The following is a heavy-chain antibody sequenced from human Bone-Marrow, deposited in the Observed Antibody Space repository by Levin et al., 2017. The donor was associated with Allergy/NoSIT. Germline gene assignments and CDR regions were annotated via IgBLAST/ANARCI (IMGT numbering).Heavy chain of an antibody. CDR1: GYNFNNYW. Sequence: GGSLRLSCQAYGYNFNNYWIGWVRQMPGKGLEWMGIVYAGDSDGRYSPSFQGHVTMSADKSISTAFLQWSSLKASDTATYYCARQNISSGYDYWGQGTPVTVSS. CDR3: ARQNISSGYDY. J-gene: IGHJ4*02. D-gene: IGHD5-12*01. CDR2: VYAGDSDG. V-gene: IGHV5-51*01.